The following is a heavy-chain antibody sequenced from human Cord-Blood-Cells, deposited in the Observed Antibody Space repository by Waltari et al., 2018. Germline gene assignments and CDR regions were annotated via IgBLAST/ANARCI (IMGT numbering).Heavy chain of an antibody. D-gene: IGHD2-8*02. CDR3: AKARVVGAPTGGFDL. Sequence: QVQLQESGPGLVKPSETLSLPCAVSGYSISSGYYWGGFRQPPGKGLEWIGSIYHSGSTYYNPSLKSRVTISVDTSKNQFSLKLSSVTAADTAVYYCAKARVVGAPTGGFDLWGRGTLVTVSS. V-gene: IGHV4-38-2*01. J-gene: IGHJ2*01. CDR1: GYSISSGYY. CDR2: IYHSGST.